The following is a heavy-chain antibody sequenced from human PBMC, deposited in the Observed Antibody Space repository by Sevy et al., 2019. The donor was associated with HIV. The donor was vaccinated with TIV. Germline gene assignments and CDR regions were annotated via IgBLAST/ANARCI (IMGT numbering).Heavy chain of an antibody. V-gene: IGHV3-53*01. CDR3: ATLGPTAAAIWHFYYYGMDV. J-gene: IGHJ6*02. CDR2: IYSGGIT. CDR1: GFTVSSNY. D-gene: IGHD6-13*01. Sequence: GGSLRLSCTASGFTVSSNYLTWVRQAPGKGLEWVAVIYSGGITYYAESLKGGFTISRGNSKNTLYLQMNSLRAVDTAGYYCATLGPTAAAIWHFYYYGMDVWGQGTTVTVSS.